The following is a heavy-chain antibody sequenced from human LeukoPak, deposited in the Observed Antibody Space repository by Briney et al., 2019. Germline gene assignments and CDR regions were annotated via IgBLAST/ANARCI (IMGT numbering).Heavy chain of an antibody. CDR1: GYTFTGYY. Sequence: ASVRVSCKASGYTFTGYYLHWVRQAPGQGLEWMGWINPNSGGTDYAQKFQGRVTMARDTSISTAYMELSRLRSDDTAVYYCARDNDGSWFPNWGQGTLVTVSS. D-gene: IGHD2-15*01. CDR3: ARDNDGSWFPN. J-gene: IGHJ4*02. CDR2: INPNSGGT. V-gene: IGHV1-2*02.